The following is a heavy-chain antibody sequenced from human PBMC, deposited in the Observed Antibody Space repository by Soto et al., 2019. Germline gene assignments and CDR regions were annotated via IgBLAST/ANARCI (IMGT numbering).Heavy chain of an antibody. CDR1: GYIFSDYG. CDR3: AKRTSGTTWGESDY. D-gene: IGHD4-17*01. V-gene: IGHV1-18*04. J-gene: IGHJ4*02. CDR2: ISGYSGNA. Sequence: QVQGMQSGAEVKKPGDSVKVSCKTSGYIFSDYGINWVRQAPGQGLEWMGWISGYSGNANLAQKFQGRVTMTTDKSTRTADTELRRLRSDDTAVYYCAKRTSGTTWGESDYWGQGTLVTVSS.